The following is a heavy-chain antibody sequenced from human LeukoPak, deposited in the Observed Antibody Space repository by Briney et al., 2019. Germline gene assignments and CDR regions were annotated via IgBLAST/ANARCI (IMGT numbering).Heavy chain of an antibody. CDR3: ARDLVPAAVGWFDP. CDR2: ISSSSSTI. D-gene: IGHD2-2*01. Sequence: PGGSLRLSCAASGFTFSSYAMNWVRQPPGKGLEWVSYISSSSSTIYYADSVKGRFTISRDNAKNSLYLQMNSLRDEDTAVYYCARDLVPAAVGWFDPWGQGTLVTVSS. CDR1: GFTFSSYA. V-gene: IGHV3-48*02. J-gene: IGHJ5*02.